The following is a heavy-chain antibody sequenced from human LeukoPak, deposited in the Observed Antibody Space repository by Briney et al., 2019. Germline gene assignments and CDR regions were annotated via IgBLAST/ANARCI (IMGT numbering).Heavy chain of an antibody. CDR1: GFTFSSYA. J-gene: IGHJ4*02. D-gene: IGHD4-17*01. Sequence: PGGSLRLSCAASGFTFSSYAMSWVRQAPGKGLKWVSAISGSGGSTYYADSVKGRFTISRDNSKNTLYLQMNSLRAEDTAVYYCAKTLYGDYVAYYFDYWGQGTLVTVSS. V-gene: IGHV3-23*01. CDR3: AKTLYGDYVAYYFDY. CDR2: ISGSGGST.